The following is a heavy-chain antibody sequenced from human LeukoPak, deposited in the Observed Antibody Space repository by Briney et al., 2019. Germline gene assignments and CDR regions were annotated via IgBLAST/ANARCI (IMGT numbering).Heavy chain of an antibody. Sequence: GASVNVSCKASGYTFTGYYIHWVRQAPGQGLEWMGWINPNSGGTNYAQKFQGRVTMTGDTSISTAYMELSRLRSDDTAIYYCVRERYSSSLNWFDPWGQGTLVTVSS. V-gene: IGHV1-2*02. J-gene: IGHJ5*02. CDR2: INPNSGGT. CDR1: GYTFTGYY. CDR3: VRERYSSSLNWFDP. D-gene: IGHD6-13*01.